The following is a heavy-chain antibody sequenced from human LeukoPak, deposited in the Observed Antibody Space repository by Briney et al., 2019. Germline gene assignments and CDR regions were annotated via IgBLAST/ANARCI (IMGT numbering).Heavy chain of an antibody. D-gene: IGHD6-13*01. CDR1: GYTFTGYY. Sequence: ASVKVSCKASGYTFTGYYMHWVRQAPGQGLEWMGRINPNSGGTNYAQKFQGRVTMTRDTSISTAYMELSRLRSDDTAVYYCPSQFIAAAEWENWFDPWGQGTLVTVSS. CDR3: PSQFIAAAEWENWFDP. CDR2: INPNSGGT. J-gene: IGHJ5*02. V-gene: IGHV1-2*06.